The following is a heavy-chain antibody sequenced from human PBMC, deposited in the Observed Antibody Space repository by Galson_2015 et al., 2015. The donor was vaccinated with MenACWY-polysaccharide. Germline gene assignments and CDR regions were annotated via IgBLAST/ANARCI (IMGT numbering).Heavy chain of an antibody. J-gene: IGHJ4*02. CDR1: GFIFAAYA. CDR3: TRDRPLDY. V-gene: IGHV3-49*03. Sequence: RLSCATSGFIFAAYAVAWFRQAPGKGLAWIGFIRTNADGGATNYAASVRGRFTISRDDSRSIAYLEMNSLITEDTAVYFCTRDRPLDYWGQGTLVAVSS. CDR2: IRTNADGGAT.